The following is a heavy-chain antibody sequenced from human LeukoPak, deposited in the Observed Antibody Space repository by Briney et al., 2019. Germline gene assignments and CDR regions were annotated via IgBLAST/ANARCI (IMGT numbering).Heavy chain of an antibody. CDR2: ISGGGEDT. CDR3: AKPRAMTTGVGRYFDL. J-gene: IGHJ2*01. Sequence: GGSLRLSCAASGFTFTSYAMSWIRQAPGKGLDWVSAISGGGEDTYYADSVKGRFTISRDNSKNTLYLQVNSLRAEDTAIYYCAKPRAMTTGVGRYFDLWGRGTLVTVSS. V-gene: IGHV3-23*01. CDR1: GFTFTSYA. D-gene: IGHD1-1*01.